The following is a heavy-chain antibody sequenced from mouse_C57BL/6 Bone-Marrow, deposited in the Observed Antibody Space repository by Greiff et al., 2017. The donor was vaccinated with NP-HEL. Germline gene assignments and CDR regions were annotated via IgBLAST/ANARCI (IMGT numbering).Heavy chain of an antibody. Sequence: QVQLQQSGAELVRPGASVTLSCKASGYTFTDYEMHWVKQTPVHGLEWIGAIDPETGGNAYNQKFKGKAILTADNSSSTVFMELRSLTSEDSAGYYCTGYYGSSPGSCAYWGQGTLVTVSA. CDR1: GYTFTDYE. CDR3: TGYYGSSPGSCAY. CDR2: IDPETGGN. D-gene: IGHD1-1*01. V-gene: IGHV1-15*01. J-gene: IGHJ3*01.